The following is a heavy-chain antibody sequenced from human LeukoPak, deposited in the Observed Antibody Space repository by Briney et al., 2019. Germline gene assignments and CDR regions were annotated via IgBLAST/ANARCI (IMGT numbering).Heavy chain of an antibody. CDR2: IKEDGSEK. D-gene: IGHD1-26*01. Sequence: PGGSLRLSCSAFGFTLSHYWMTWVRQAPGKGLEWVASIKEDGSEKSYVDSVKGRFTISRDNAKNSLYLQMNSQGAEDTAVYYCVRGGSYTFDPWGQGILVTVSS. CDR3: VRGGSYTFDP. V-gene: IGHV3-7*01. CDR1: GFTLSHYW. J-gene: IGHJ5*02.